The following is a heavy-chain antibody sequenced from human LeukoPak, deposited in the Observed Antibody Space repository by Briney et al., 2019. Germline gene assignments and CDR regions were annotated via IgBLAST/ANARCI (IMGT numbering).Heavy chain of an antibody. CDR3: ARAPAMVTHYFDY. J-gene: IGHJ4*02. CDR1: GFTFSTNA. D-gene: IGHD5-18*01. V-gene: IGHV3-66*01. CDR2: IYSGGST. Sequence: GGSLRLSCAASGFTFSTNAMSWVRQAPGKGLEWVSVIYSGGSTYYADSVKGRFTISRDNSKNTLYLQMNSLRAEDTAVYYCARAPAMVTHYFDYWGRGTLVTVSS.